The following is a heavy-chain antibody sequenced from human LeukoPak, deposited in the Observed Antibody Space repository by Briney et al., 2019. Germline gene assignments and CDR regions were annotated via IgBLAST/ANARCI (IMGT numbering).Heavy chain of an antibody. CDR2: INPNSGGT. CDR3: ARDRSIGGWFDS. J-gene: IGHJ5*01. CDR1: GYTFTAYY. Sequence: ASVKVSCKASGYTFTAYYIHWVRQAPGQGLELLGWINPNSGGTNYGPKFQGRVTITRDTSISTAYMELSRLRSDDTALYFCARDRSIGGWFDSWGQGTLVTVSS. V-gene: IGHV1-2*02. D-gene: IGHD3-22*01.